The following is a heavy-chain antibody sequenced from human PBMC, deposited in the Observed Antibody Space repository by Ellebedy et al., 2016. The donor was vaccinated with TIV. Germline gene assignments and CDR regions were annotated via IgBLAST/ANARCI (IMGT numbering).Heavy chain of an antibody. CDR3: ARGTRVPGTTNSPPFDY. Sequence: MPSETLSLTCTVSGGPISSSTYYRGWIRQPPGKGLEWIGSNSNSERTYYNPSLKSRVTISVDTSKNQFSLKLSSVTAADTAVYYCARGTRVPGTTNSPPFDYWGQGTLVTVSS. V-gene: IGHV4-39*01. D-gene: IGHD1-1*01. CDR2: NSNSERT. J-gene: IGHJ4*02. CDR1: GGPISSSTYY.